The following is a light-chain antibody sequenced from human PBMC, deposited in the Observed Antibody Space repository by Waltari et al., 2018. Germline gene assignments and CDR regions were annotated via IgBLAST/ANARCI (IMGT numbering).Light chain of an antibody. CDR1: SGHSSNV. Sequence: QLVLTQSPSPSASLGASVTLTCTLSSGHSSNVIAWLQQPPDEGPRYLMKVNSDGSHSKGDEMPVRFSGSTSGAERYLTISSVQPEDEADYYCQTGGHGTWVFGGGTKLTVL. J-gene: IGLJ3*02. V-gene: IGLV4-69*01. CDR3: QTGGHGTWV. CDR2: VNSDGSH.